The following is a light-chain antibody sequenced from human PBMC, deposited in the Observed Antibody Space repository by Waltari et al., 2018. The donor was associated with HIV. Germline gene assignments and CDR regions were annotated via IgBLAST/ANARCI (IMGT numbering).Light chain of an antibody. J-gene: IGLJ2*01. CDR1: ALPKKF. V-gene: IGLV3-10*01. CDR3: YSTDNSGTHIRV. CDR2: EDS. Sequence: SYELTQPPSVSVSPGQTARITCSGDALPKKFAYWYQQKSGQAPVLVIYEDSKPPSRIPQGFSCSSSGTMATLTISGAQVADEADYYCYSTDNSGTHIRVFGGGTKLTVL.